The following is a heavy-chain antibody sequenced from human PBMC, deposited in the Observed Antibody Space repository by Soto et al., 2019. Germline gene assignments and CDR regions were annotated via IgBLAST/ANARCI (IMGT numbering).Heavy chain of an antibody. V-gene: IGHV1-69*19. J-gene: IGHJ4*02. Sequence: QVQLVQSGPEMKKPGSAVKVSCKASGGTFNTYAMNWVRQFPGQGLAWMGGIFPMFDVPRYAQKFQGRVTITVDESSTTAYMHLSSLRFDETAVYYCARSVGSGGVIGGFDYWGQGTLVSV. D-gene: IGHD3-16*02. CDR2: IFPMFDVP. CDR3: ARSVGSGGVIGGFDY. CDR1: GGTFNTYA.